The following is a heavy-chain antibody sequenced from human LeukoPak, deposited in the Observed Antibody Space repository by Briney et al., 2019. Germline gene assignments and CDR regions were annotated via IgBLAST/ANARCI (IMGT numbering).Heavy chain of an antibody. D-gene: IGHD5-12*01. J-gene: IGHJ4*02. Sequence: ASVKVSCKASGYTFTSYYMHWVRQAPGQGLEWMGIINPSGGSTSYAQKFQGRVTMTRDTSTSTVYMELSSLRSEDTAVYYCARADVDIVATITGRMVYWGQGTLVTVSS. CDR3: ARADVDIVATITGRMVY. CDR2: INPSGGST. V-gene: IGHV1-46*01. CDR1: GYTFTSYY.